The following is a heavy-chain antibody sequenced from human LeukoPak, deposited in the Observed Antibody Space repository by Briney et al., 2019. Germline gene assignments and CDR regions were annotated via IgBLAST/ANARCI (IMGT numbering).Heavy chain of an antibody. CDR3: ASQSDSFLYPKRYYFDY. J-gene: IGHJ4*02. CDR1: GGSISSSSYY. Sequence: SETLSLTCTVSGGSISSSSYYWGWIRQPPGKGLEWIGSIYYSGSTYYNPSLKSRVTISVDTSKNQFSLKLSSVTAADTAVYYCASQSDSFLYPKRYYFDYWGQGTLVTVPS. D-gene: IGHD2-2*02. V-gene: IGHV4-39*01. CDR2: IYYSGST.